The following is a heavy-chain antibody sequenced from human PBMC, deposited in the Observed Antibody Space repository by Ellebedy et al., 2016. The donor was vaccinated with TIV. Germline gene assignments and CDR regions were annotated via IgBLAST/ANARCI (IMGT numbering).Heavy chain of an antibody. CDR1: GLTFSSYA. D-gene: IGHD2-15*01. V-gene: IGHV3-23*01. CDR2: ISDSGAST. J-gene: IGHJ4*02. Sequence: PGGSLRLSCAASGLTFSSYAMSWVRQAPGKGLEWVSDISDSGASTYYVDSVKGRFTISRDNSKNTLSLQMNSLRAEDAAVYYCAKNGGSREYEWWGQGTLVTVSS. CDR3: AKNGGSREYEW.